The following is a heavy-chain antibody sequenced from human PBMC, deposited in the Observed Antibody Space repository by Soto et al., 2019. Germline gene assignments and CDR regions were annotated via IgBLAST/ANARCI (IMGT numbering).Heavy chain of an antibody. V-gene: IGHV1-46*01. D-gene: IGHD6-19*01. CDR3: ARARHAPGSGSMCVYWYGP. Sequence: ASVKVSCKASGYTFTSYYMHWVRQAPGQGLEWMGIINPSGGNTSYAQKFQGRVTMTRDTSTSTVYMELSSLRSEDTAVYYCARARHAPGSGSMCVYWYGPWGKGTSVTVSS. CDR1: GYTFTSYY. J-gene: IGHJ5*02. CDR2: INPSGGNT.